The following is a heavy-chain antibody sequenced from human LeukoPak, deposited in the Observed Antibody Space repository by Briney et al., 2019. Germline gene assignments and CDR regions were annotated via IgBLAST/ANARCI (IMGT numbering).Heavy chain of an antibody. V-gene: IGHV3-74*01. CDR3: ARTSAARYAFDI. CDR1: GFTFSSYW. D-gene: IGHD6-6*01. CDR2: IKSDGSST. J-gene: IGHJ3*02. Sequence: GGSLRLPCAASGFTFSSYWMHWVRQAPGKGLVWVSRIKSDGSSTSYADSVKGRFTISRDNAKNTLYLQMNSLRAEDTAVYYCARTSAARYAFDIWGQGTMVTVSS.